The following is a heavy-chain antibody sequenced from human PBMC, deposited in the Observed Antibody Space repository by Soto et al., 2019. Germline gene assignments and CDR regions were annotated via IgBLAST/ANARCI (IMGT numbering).Heavy chain of an antibody. CDR2: MSGSSSTT. Sequence: PGGSLRLSCATSGLTFSNYAMSWVRQAPGGGLEWVSSMSGSSSTTYYADCVRGRFTISRDRSKNTLYLQMSSLRAEDTALYYCAKTQERELPRVIDFWGQGTMVT. J-gene: IGHJ4*02. V-gene: IGHV3-23*01. CDR1: GLTFSNYA. CDR3: AKTQERELPRVIDF. D-gene: IGHD1-7*01.